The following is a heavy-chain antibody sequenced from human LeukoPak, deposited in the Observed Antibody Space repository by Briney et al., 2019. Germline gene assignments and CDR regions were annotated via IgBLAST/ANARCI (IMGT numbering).Heavy chain of an antibody. CDR1: GYSISSGYY. D-gene: IGHD6-13*01. CDR2: IYHSGST. V-gene: IGHV4-38-2*02. J-gene: IGHJ4*02. CDR3: ANGGGSYSSSWYPMDY. Sequence: SGTLSLTCTVSGYSISSGYYWGWIRQPPGKGLEWIGSIYHSGSTYYNPSLKSRVTISVDTSKNQFSLKLSPVTAADTAVYYCANGGGSYSSSWYPMDYWGQGTLVTVSS.